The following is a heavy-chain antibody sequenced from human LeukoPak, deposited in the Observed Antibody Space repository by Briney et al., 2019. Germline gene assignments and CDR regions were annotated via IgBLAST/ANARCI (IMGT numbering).Heavy chain of an antibody. J-gene: IGHJ5*02. CDR2: ISAYNGNT. CDR1: GYTFTSYG. Sequence: GASVKVSCKASGYTFTSYGISWVRQAPGQGLEWMGWISAYNGNTNYAQKLQGRVTMTTDTSTSTAYMELRSLRSDDTAVYYCARDTSSGYYPYNWFDPWGQGTLVTVSS. D-gene: IGHD3-22*01. CDR3: ARDTSSGYYPYNWFDP. V-gene: IGHV1-18*01.